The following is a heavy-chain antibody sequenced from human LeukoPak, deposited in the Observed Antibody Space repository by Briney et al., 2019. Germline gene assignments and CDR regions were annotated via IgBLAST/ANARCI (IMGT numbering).Heavy chain of an antibody. CDR1: GFTFSSYW. J-gene: IGHJ4*02. D-gene: IGHD3-22*01. Sequence: GGSLRLSCAASGFTFSSYWMSWVRQAPGKGLEWVSGINWNGGSTGYADSVKDRFTISRDNAKNSLYLQMNSLRAEDTALYYCARDFYYDSSGYYGPFDYWGQGTLVTVSS. CDR2: INWNGGST. V-gene: IGHV3-20*04. CDR3: ARDFYYDSSGYYGPFDY.